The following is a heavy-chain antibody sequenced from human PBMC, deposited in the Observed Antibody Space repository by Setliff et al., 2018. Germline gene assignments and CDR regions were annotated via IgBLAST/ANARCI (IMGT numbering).Heavy chain of an antibody. J-gene: IGHJ3*02. CDR1: GGSISNYY. V-gene: IGHV4-4*07. CDR2: INTSGST. D-gene: IGHD1-26*01. Sequence: SETLSLTCTVSGGSISNYYWSWIRQPAGKGLEWIGRINTSGSTNYNPSLKSRVTMSVDTSKNQFSLKLSSVTAADTAVYYCARKGISALSGAFDMWGQGTMVTVSS. CDR3: ARKGISALSGAFDM.